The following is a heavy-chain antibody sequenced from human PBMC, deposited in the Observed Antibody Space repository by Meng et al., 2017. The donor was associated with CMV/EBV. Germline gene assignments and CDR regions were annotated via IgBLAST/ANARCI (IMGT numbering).Heavy chain of an antibody. D-gene: IGHD3-22*01. CDR2: IYYSGST. CDR3: ARHPLSSYDSSGYYYGVIDY. Sequence: TSCYWGLIGQPPGKGLEWIGSIYYSGSTCYNPSLKSRVPISVDTSKNQFSLKLSSVTAADTAVYYCARHPLSSYDSSGYYYGVIDYWGQGTLVTVSS. V-gene: IGHV4-39*01. CDR1: TSCY. J-gene: IGHJ4*02.